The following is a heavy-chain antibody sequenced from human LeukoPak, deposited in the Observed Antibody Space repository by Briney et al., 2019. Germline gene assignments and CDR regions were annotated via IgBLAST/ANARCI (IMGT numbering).Heavy chain of an antibody. CDR2: INPNSGGT. V-gene: IGHV1-2*04. Sequence: ASVKVSCKASGYTFTGYYMHWVRQAPGQGLEWMGWINPNSGGTNYAQKFQGWVTMTRDTFISTAYMELSRLRSDDTAVYYCARELIAVAGTPYYYYGMDVWGKGTTVTVSS. D-gene: IGHD6-19*01. CDR1: GYTFTGYY. CDR3: ARELIAVAGTPYYYYGMDV. J-gene: IGHJ6*04.